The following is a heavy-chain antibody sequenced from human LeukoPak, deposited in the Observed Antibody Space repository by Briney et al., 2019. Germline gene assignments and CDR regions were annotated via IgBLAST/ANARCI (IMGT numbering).Heavy chain of an antibody. Sequence: SETLSLTCTVSGGSISSYYWSWIRQPPGKGLEWIGYIYYSGSTDYNPSPKSRVTISVDTSKNQFSLKLSSVTAADTAVYYCAREGVTKYYFDYWGQGTLVTVSS. D-gene: IGHD4-11*01. V-gene: IGHV4-59*01. CDR2: IYYSGST. J-gene: IGHJ4*02. CDR3: AREGVTKYYFDY. CDR1: GGSISSYY.